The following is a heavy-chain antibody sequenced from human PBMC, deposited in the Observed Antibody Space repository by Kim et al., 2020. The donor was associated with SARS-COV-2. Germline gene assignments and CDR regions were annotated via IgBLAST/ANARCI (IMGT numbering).Heavy chain of an antibody. CDR3: ARHTLGYCSGGSCYSDYFDY. CDR2: IYYSGST. J-gene: IGHJ4*02. Sequence: SETLSLTCTVSGGSISSSSYYWGWIRQPPGKGLEWIGSIYYSGSTYYNPSLKSRVTISVDTSKNQFSLKLSSVTAADTAVYYCARHTLGYCSGGSCYSDYFDYWGQGTLVTVSS. V-gene: IGHV4-39*01. D-gene: IGHD2-15*01. CDR1: GGSISSSSYY.